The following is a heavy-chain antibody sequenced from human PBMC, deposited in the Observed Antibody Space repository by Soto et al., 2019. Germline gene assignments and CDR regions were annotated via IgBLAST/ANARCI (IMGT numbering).Heavy chain of an antibody. CDR1: GASIRTSGYY. Sequence: QLHLQESGPGLVKPSETLSLTCTVSGASIRTSGYYWGWIRQPPGRGLEWIGSIYYTGSTYYNPSLKSRVTMSVDTSKSQFSLKLISVTAADTAVYYCVIGRVGAGEYFDSWGQGTLVTVSS. V-gene: IGHV4-39*01. D-gene: IGHD3-10*01. J-gene: IGHJ4*02. CDR3: VIGRVGAGEYFDS. CDR2: IYYTGST.